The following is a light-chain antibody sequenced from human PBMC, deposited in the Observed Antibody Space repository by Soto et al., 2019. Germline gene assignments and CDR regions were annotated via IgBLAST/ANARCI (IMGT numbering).Light chain of an antibody. J-gene: IGKJ1*01. CDR1: QSISTW. V-gene: IGKV1-5*01. Sequence: IQMTQSPSTVSAFVGDRVTITCRASQSISTWLAGYQQKPGKAPKILINDVSSLENGVPSRFSGSGSGTELTLTISSLQPDDYATYYCQQYTSYWTFGQGTKLDIK. CDR2: DVS. CDR3: QQYTSYWT.